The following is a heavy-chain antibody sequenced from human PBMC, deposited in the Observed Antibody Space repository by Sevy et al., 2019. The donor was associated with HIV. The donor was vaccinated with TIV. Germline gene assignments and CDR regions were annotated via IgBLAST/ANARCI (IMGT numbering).Heavy chain of an antibody. CDR3: ARAGGDTAYAMDV. J-gene: IGHJ6*02. Sequence: GGSLRLSCAASGFTFSSYSMNWVRQAPGKGLEWVSYISSSSSTILNADSVKGGFTISRDNAKNSLFLQMNSLRAEDTAVYYCARAGGDTAYAMDVWGQGTTVTVSS. CDR2: ISSSSSTI. CDR1: GFTFSSYS. D-gene: IGHD2-21*01. V-gene: IGHV3-48*01.